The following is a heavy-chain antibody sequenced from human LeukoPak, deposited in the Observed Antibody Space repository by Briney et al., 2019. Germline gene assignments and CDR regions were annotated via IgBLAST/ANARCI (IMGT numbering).Heavy chain of an antibody. CDR1: GGSFSDYY. Sequence: SETLSLTCAVYGGSFSDYYWSWIRQPPGKGLEWIGEINHSGSTTYNPPLKSRVTISVDTSKNQFSLKLSSVTAADTAVYYCARTPPAVTNSYYYYMDVWGKGTTVTVSS. CDR3: ARTPPAVTNSYYYYMDV. D-gene: IGHD4-17*01. CDR2: INHSGST. V-gene: IGHV4-34*01. J-gene: IGHJ6*03.